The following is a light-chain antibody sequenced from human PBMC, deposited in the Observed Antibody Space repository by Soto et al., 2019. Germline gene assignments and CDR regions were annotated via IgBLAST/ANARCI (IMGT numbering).Light chain of an antibody. CDR3: QQYGYSSWT. CDR1: QSVDSKY. Sequence: IVLSQSPGTLSLSPGERATLSCRASQSVDSKYLAWYQQKPGQAPRILIFAASSRATGIPDRFSGSGSGTDFTLTISRLEPGDFAVYYCQQYGYSSWTFGQGTKV. J-gene: IGKJ1*01. V-gene: IGKV3-20*01. CDR2: AAS.